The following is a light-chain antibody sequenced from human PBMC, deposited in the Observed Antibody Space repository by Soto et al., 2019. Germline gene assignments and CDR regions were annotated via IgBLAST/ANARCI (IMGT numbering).Light chain of an antibody. Sequence: EIVLTQSPGTLSLSPGERATLFCRASQSVSSSYLAWYQQRPGQAPRLLIYGASSRATGIPDRFSGSGSGTDFTLTINRLEPEDFAVYYCQQYGSSPRTFGQGTKLEIK. J-gene: IGKJ2*01. CDR3: QQYGSSPRT. CDR1: QSVSSSY. V-gene: IGKV3-20*01. CDR2: GAS.